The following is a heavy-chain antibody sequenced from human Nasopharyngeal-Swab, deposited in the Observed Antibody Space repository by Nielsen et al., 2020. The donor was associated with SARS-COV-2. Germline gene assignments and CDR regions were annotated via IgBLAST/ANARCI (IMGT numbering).Heavy chain of an antibody. J-gene: IGHJ6*03. CDR2: ISYDGSNK. V-gene: IGHV3-30-3*01. CDR3: ARSFTYYYYMDV. CDR1: GFTFSSYA. D-gene: IGHD3-16*01. Sequence: GEFLKISCAASGFTFSSYAMHWVRQAPGKGLEWVAVISYDGSNKYYADSVKGRFTISRDNSKNTLYLQMNSLRAEDTAVYYCARSFTYYYYMDVWGKGTTVTVSS.